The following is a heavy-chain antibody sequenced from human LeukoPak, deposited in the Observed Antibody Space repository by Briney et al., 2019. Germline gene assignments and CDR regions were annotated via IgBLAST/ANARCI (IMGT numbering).Heavy chain of an antibody. V-gene: IGHV1-2*02. Sequence: ASVKVSSKASVYTFNAYYLHWVRQAPGQGLEWMGWINPNSGDANLAQRFQGRGTLTRDTSITTAYMELSSLRSDDTAVYYCASYASGSYGHTFYYYYSMDVWGQGTTVTVSS. D-gene: IGHD3-10*01. J-gene: IGHJ6*02. CDR3: ASYASGSYGHTFYYYYSMDV. CDR1: VYTFNAYY. CDR2: INPNSGDA.